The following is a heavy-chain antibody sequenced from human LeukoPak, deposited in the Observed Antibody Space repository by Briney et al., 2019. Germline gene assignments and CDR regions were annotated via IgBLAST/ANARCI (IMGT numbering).Heavy chain of an antibody. CDR2: IIPIFGTA. J-gene: IGHJ6*02. D-gene: IGHD6-6*01. CDR3: ARLPLRSIAVGYYGMDV. V-gene: IGHV1-69*13. CDR1: GGTFSSYA. Sequence: GASVKVSCKASGGTFSSYAISWVRQAPGQGLEWMGGIIPIFGTADYAQKFQGRVTITADESTNTAYMELSSLRSEDTAVYYCARLPLRSIAVGYYGMDVWGQGTTVTVSS.